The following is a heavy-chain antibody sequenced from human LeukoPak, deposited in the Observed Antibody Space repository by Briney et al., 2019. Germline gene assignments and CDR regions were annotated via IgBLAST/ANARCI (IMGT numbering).Heavy chain of an antibody. CDR2: VLDSERT. CDR3: ATIKRGSIFGYFDF. D-gene: IGHD5-18*01. Sequence: SETLSLTRTVSGGSISTHYWSWIRQPPGKGLEWIGYVLDSERTKDNPSLKSRATLSADTSKNQFSLRLTSVTAADSAVYYCATIKRGSIFGYFDFWGQGVLVTVSS. CDR1: GGSISTHY. J-gene: IGHJ4*02. V-gene: IGHV4-59*11.